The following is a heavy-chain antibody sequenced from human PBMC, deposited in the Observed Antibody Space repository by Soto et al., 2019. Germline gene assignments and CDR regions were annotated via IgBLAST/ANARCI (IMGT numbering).Heavy chain of an antibody. J-gene: IGHJ4*02. Sequence: QVQLVESGGGVVQPGRSLRLSCAASGFTFSSYGMHWVRQAPGKGLEWVAVIWYDGSNKYYADSVKGRFTISRDNSKNTLYLQMNSLRAEDTAVYYCARDWGRLHLGALDYWGQGTLVTVSS. D-gene: IGHD3-16*01. CDR1: GFTFSSYG. CDR3: ARDWGRLHLGALDY. CDR2: IWYDGSNK. V-gene: IGHV3-33*01.